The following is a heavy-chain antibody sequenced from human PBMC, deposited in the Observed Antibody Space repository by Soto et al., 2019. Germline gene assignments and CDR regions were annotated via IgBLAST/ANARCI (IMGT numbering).Heavy chain of an antibody. CDR3: AMLPSGLLGGMSDY. V-gene: IGHV3-21*01. CDR2: ISSSSTFI. CDR1: RLTFSSYS. Sequence: EVQLVESGGGLVKPGGSLRLSCGASRLTFSSYSMNWVRQAPGKGLEWVSSISSSSTFIFYAHSVKGRFTISRDNAKTTLYWQVNSLRDDVSAGYYCAMLPSGLLGGMSDYWGQGTLVTVSS. D-gene: IGHD6-19*01. J-gene: IGHJ4*02.